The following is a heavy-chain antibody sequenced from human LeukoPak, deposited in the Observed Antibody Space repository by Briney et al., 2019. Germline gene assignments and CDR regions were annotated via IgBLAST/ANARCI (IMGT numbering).Heavy chain of an antibody. CDR3: AKGRTLRYFDWLSVPDY. CDR2: ISGSGGST. CDR1: GFTFSSYA. Sequence: GGSLRLSCAASGFTFSSYAMSWVRQAPGKGLEWVSAISGSGGSTYYADSVKGRFTISRDNSKNTLYLQMNSLRAEDTAVYYCAKGRTLRYFDWLSVPDYWGQGTLVTVSS. J-gene: IGHJ4*02. V-gene: IGHV3-23*01. D-gene: IGHD3-9*01.